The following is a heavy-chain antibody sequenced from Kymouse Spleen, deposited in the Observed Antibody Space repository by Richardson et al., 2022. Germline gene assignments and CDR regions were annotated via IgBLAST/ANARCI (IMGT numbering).Heavy chain of an antibody. CDR1: GFTFSSYA. V-gene: IGHV3-23*04. CDR2: ISGSGGST. D-gene: IGHD6-13*01. CDR3: AKRVRGIAAAGTPYFDY. J-gene: IGHJ4*02. Sequence: EVQLVESGGGLVQPGGSLRLSCAASGFTFSSYAMSWVRQAPGKGLEWVSAISGSGGSTYYADSVKGRFTISRDNSKNTLYLQMNSLRAEDTAVYYCAKRVRGIAAAGTPYFDYWGQGTLVTVSS.